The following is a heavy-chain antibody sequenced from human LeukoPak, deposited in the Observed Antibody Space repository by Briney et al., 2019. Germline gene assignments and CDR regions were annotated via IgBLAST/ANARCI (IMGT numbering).Heavy chain of an antibody. CDR3: ARVYGGTANFDS. V-gene: IGHV1-2*02. CDR2: ISSYNSST. D-gene: IGHD4-23*01. J-gene: IGHJ4*02. CDR1: GYTFTDYI. Sequence: ASVKVSCKSSGYTFTDYIIHWVRQAPGQGLEWMGWISSYNSSTNYGQTVKGRVTITRDKSIGTVYMELNGLRVDDTAIYYCARVYGGTANFDSWGQGTRVTVSS.